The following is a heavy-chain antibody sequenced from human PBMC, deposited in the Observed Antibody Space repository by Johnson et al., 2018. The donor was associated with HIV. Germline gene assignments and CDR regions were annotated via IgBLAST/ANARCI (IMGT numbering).Heavy chain of an antibody. CDR1: GFTVSSNY. D-gene: IGHD4-11*01. J-gene: IGHJ3*01. CDR3: AREDYHRALNV. CDR2: IYSGGST. V-gene: IGHV3-66*01. Sequence: VQVVESGGGLVKPGGSLRLSCAASGFTVSSNYMSWVRQAPGKGLEWVSVIYSGGSTYYEDSVKGRFTISRDNSKNTLYLQMNSLTAEDTALYYCAREDYHRALNVWGQGTMVTVSS.